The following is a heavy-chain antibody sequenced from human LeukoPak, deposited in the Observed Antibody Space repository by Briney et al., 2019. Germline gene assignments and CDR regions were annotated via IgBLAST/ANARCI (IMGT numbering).Heavy chain of an antibody. D-gene: IGHD5-12*01. V-gene: IGHV3-21*01. J-gene: IGHJ3*02. CDR1: GFTFSSYS. CDR3: ARDSKRWLPNPDAFDI. CDR2: ISSSSSYI. Sequence: GGSLRLSCAASGFTFSSYSMNWVRQAPGKRLEWVSSISSSSSYIYYADSVKGRFTISRDNAKNSLYLQMNSLRAEDTAVYYCARDSKRWLPNPDAFDIWGQGTMVTVSS.